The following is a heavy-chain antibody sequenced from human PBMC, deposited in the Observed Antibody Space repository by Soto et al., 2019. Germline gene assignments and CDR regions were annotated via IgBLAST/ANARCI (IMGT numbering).Heavy chain of an antibody. Sequence: QVQLVDSGGGLVKPGGSLRLSCAASGFTFSNYYMTWIRQAPGKGLEWISYISDSGSVTYYADSVRGRFSISRDNAKNSLFLEMNDLRVDDTAVYYCARCLLGVGDPFDIWGQGTMVTVSS. CDR1: GFTFSNYY. CDR3: ARCLLGVGDPFDI. V-gene: IGHV3-11*01. J-gene: IGHJ3*02. D-gene: IGHD2-15*01. CDR2: ISDSGSVT.